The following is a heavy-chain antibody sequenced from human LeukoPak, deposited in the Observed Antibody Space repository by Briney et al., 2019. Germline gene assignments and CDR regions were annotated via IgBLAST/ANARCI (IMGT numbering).Heavy chain of an antibody. CDR3: AKGSHYDFWSGYYIGP. J-gene: IGHJ5*02. D-gene: IGHD3-3*01. CDR2: ISGSGGST. V-gene: IGHV3-23*01. Sequence: GGSLRLSCAASGFTFSSYAMSWVRQAPGKGLEWVSAISGSGGSTYYADSVKGRFTISRDNSKNTLYLQMNSLRAEDTAVYYCAKGSHYDFWSGYYIGPWGQGTLVTVSS. CDR1: GFTFSSYA.